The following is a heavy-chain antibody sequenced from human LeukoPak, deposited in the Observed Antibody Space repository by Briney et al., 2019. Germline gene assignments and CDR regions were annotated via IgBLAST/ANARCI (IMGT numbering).Heavy chain of an antibody. J-gene: IGHJ4*02. CDR2: ISSSGST. CDR1: GDSISSGDYY. Sequence: SETLSLTCTVSGDSISSGDYYWSWIRQPAGKGLEWIGRISSSGSTNYNPSLKSRVTISVDTSKNQFSLKLSSVTAADTAVYYCARVAGAAREYFDSGGKGTLVTVPS. CDR3: ARVAGAAREYFDS. V-gene: IGHV4-61*02. D-gene: IGHD6-19*01.